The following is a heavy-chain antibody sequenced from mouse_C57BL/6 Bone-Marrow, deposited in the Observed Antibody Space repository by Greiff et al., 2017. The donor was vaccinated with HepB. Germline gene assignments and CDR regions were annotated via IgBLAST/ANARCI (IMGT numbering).Heavy chain of an antibody. J-gene: IGHJ3*01. V-gene: IGHV5-4*01. CDR3: ARDTVTSRFAY. CDR1: GFTFSSYA. D-gene: IGHD2-2*01. CDR2: ISDGGSYT. Sequence: EVQGVESGGGLVKPGGSLKISCAASGFTFSSYAMSWVRQTPEQRLEWVATISDGGSYTYYPDNVKGRFTISRDNAKNNLYLQMSHLKSEDTAMYYCARDTVTSRFAYWGQGTLVTVSA.